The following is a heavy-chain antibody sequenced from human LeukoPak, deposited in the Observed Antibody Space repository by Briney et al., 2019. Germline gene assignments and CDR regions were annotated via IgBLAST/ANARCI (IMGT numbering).Heavy chain of an antibody. J-gene: IGHJ4*02. V-gene: IGHV3-23*01. CDR3: ANLRGYSLLDY. D-gene: IGHD5-18*01. Sequence: GGSLRLSCAASGFTFSSYAMSWVRQAPGKGLEWVSAISGSGGSTYYADSVKGRFTISRDNSKNTLYLQMNSLRAEDTVVYYCANLRGYSLLDYWGQGTLVTVSS. CDR1: GFTFSSYA. CDR2: ISGSGGST.